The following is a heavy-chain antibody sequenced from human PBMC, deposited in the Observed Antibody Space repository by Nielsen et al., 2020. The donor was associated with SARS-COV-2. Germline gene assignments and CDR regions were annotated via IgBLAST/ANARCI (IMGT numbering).Heavy chain of an antibody. D-gene: IGHD4-23*01. CDR1: GFNFSSYA. J-gene: IGHJ6*03. Sequence: GESLKIFCAASGFNFSSYAMSWVRQAPGKGLEWVSAISGSGGSTYYADSVKGRFTISRDNSKSTLYLQMNSLRAEDTAVYYCARRTGFGNPRDYYMDIWGKWTTVTVSS. CDR2: ISGSGGST. V-gene: IGHV3-23*01. CDR3: ARRTGFGNPRDYYMDI.